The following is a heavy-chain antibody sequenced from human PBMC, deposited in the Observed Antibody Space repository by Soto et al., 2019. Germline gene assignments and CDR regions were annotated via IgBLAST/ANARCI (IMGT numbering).Heavy chain of an antibody. Sequence: QVQLVESGGGVVQPGRSLRLSCAASGFTFSSYGMHWVRQAPGKGLEWVVVISYDGSNKYYADSVKGRFTISRDNSKNTLYLQMNSMRAEDTAVYYCAKGSRSSLLRDAFDIWGQGTMVTVSS. CDR1: GFTFSSYG. V-gene: IGHV3-30*18. D-gene: IGHD6-6*01. CDR3: AKGSRSSLLRDAFDI. CDR2: ISYDGSNK. J-gene: IGHJ3*02.